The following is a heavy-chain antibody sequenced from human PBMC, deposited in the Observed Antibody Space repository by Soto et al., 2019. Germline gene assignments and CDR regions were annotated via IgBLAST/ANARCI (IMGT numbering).Heavy chain of an antibody. CDR3: AKDLGGTSRH. D-gene: IGHD1-1*01. Sequence: GGSLRLSCAASGFTFSSYAMSWVRQAPGKGLEWVAVIPYDGSNKYYADSVKGRFTISRDNSKNTLYLQMNSLRAEDTAVYYCAKDLGGTSRHWGQGTLVTVPS. V-gene: IGHV3-30*18. J-gene: IGHJ1*01. CDR2: IPYDGSNK. CDR1: GFTFSSYA.